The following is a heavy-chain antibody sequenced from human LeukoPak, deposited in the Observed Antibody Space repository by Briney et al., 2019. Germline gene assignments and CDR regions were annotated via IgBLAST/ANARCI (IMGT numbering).Heavy chain of an antibody. Sequence: GGSLRLSCAASGLTFRSYGMGWVRQAPGKGLEWVSSITSSGTTNYAEFVKDRFVISRDNSKDTLFLQMNSLRAEDAAVYYCARDPTSSWETAFDIWGQGTMVTVSS. V-gene: IGHV3-23*01. CDR1: GLTFRSYG. CDR3: ARDPTSSWETAFDI. D-gene: IGHD1-26*01. CDR2: ITSSGTT. J-gene: IGHJ3*02.